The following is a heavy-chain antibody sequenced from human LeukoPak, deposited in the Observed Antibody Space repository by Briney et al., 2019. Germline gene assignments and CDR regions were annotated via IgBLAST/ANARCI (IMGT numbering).Heavy chain of an antibody. J-gene: IGHJ4*02. V-gene: IGHV1-69*05. CDR3: ARHLLIHYDSSGLDY. CDR1: GGTFSSYA. CDR2: IIPIFGTA. D-gene: IGHD3-22*01. Sequence: SVKVSCKASGGTFSSYAISWMRQAPGQGLEWMGRIIPIFGTANYAQKFQGRVTITTDESTSTAYMELSSLRSEDTAVYYCARHLLIHYDSSGLDYWGQGTLVTVSS.